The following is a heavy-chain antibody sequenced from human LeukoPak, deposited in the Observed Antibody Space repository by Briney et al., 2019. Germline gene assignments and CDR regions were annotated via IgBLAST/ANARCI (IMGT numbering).Heavy chain of an antibody. CDR2: ISSSSSYI. Sequence: GGSLRLSCAASGFTFSSYSMNWVRQAPGKGLEWVSSISSSSSYIYYADSVKGRFTISRDNAKNSPYLQMNSLRAEDTAVYYCARDCGDSYGYPTDYYYYYMDVWGKGTTVTVSS. CDR1: GFTFSSYS. V-gene: IGHV3-21*01. D-gene: IGHD5-18*01. CDR3: ARDCGDSYGYPTDYYYYYMDV. J-gene: IGHJ6*03.